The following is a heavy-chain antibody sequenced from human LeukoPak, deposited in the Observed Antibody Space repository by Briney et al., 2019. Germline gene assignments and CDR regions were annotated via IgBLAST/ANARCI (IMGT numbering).Heavy chain of an antibody. D-gene: IGHD3-10*01. CDR3: AAGGDY. CDR2: ISYDGSNK. J-gene: IGHJ4*02. Sequence: PGGSLRLSCAASGFTFSNAWMNWVRQAPGKGLEWVAVISYDGSNKYYADSVKGRFTISRDNSKNTLYLQMNSLRAEDTAVYYCAAGGDYWGQGTLVTVSS. V-gene: IGHV3-30*03. CDR1: GFTFSNAW.